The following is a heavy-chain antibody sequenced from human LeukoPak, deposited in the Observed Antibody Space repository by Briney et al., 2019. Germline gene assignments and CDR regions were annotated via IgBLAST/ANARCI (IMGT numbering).Heavy chain of an antibody. D-gene: IGHD5-24*01. Sequence: ASVKVSCKASGYTFTSYGISWVRQAPGQGLEWMGWINPNSGATNYAQNFQGRVTMTRDTSIITVYMELSRLRSDDTAVYYCARLGDGYSSPVFDYWGQGTLVTVSS. CDR1: GYTFTSYG. V-gene: IGHV1-2*02. CDR2: INPNSGAT. CDR3: ARLGDGYSSPVFDY. J-gene: IGHJ4*02.